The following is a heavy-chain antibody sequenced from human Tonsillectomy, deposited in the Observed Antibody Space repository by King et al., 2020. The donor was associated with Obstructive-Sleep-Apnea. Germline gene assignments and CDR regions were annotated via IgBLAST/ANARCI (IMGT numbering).Heavy chain of an antibody. D-gene: IGHD6-13*01. Sequence: VQLVESGGVVVQPGGSLRLSCAASGFTFDDYAMHWVRQAPGKGLEWVSLISWDGGSTYYADSVKGRFTISRDNSKNSLYLQMNSLRAEDTALYYCAKDIIPGIAAAGTFRYYYYGMDVWGQGTTVTVSS. CDR2: ISWDGGST. V-gene: IGHV3-43D*03. J-gene: IGHJ6*02. CDR1: GFTFDDYA. CDR3: AKDIIPGIAAAGTFRYYYYGMDV.